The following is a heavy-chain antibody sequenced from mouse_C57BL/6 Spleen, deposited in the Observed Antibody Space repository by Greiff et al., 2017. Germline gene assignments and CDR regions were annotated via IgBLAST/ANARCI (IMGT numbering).Heavy chain of an antibody. V-gene: IGHV1-53*01. J-gene: IGHJ2*01. CDR1: GYTFTSYW. CDR2: INPSNGGT. CDR3: VRERAYVIYVPFDY. D-gene: IGHD1-1*01. Sequence: QVQLQQPGTELVKPGASVKLSCKASGYTFTSYWMHWVKQRPGQGLEWIGNINPSNGGTNYNEKFKSKATLTVDKSSSTAYMQLSSLTSEDSAVYNSVRERAYVIYVPFDYWGQSATLTVSS.